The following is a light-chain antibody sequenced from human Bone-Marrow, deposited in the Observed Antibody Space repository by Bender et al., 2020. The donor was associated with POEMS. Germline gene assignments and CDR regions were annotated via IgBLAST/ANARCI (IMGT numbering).Light chain of an antibody. J-gene: IGLJ3*02. Sequence: SALTQPASVSGSPGQSITISCTGTTSDVGGYNYVSWYQQHPGKAPRLMIYDVSNRPSGVSIRFSGSRSGTSASLAISGLQSEDEADYYCAVWDDSLNGWVFGGGTKLTVL. CDR1: TSDVGGYNY. V-gene: IGLV2-14*01. CDR3: AVWDDSLNGWV. CDR2: DVS.